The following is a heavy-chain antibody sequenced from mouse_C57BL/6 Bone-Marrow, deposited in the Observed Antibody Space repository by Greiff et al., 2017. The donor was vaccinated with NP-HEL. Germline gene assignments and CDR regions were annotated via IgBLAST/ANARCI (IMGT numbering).Heavy chain of an antibody. Sequence: EVKLMESGAELVRPGASVKLSCTASGFNIKDDYMHWVKQRPEQGLEWIGWIDPENGDTEYASKFQGKATITADTSSNTAYLQLSSLTSEDTAVYYCTTWGTRFAYWGQGTLVTVSA. J-gene: IGHJ3*01. CDR3: TTWGTRFAY. D-gene: IGHD3-3*01. CDR2: IDPENGDT. CDR1: GFNIKDDY. V-gene: IGHV14-4*01.